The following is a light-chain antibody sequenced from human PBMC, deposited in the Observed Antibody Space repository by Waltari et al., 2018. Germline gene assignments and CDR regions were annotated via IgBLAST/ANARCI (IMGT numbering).Light chain of an antibody. Sequence: QSALTQPASMSGSPGQSITISCTGTRNDIGSHTFVSWYQQHPGRAPRLIIFDIKRQPSRISSRFSGSRSGSTASLTISGLQAEDEADYYCCSYTSATTWIFGGGTRLTVL. J-gene: IGLJ2*01. CDR3: CSYTSATTWI. V-gene: IGLV2-14*03. CDR2: DIK. CDR1: RNDIGSHTF.